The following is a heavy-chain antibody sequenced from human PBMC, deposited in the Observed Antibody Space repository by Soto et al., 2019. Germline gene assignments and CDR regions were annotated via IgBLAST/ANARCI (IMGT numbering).Heavy chain of an antibody. Sequence: SETLSLTCAVHGGSLSGYYWSWIRQPPGKGLECIGEISHSGSTDYNPSLKSRVTISMDTSKNQISLKLSSVTAADTAVYYCARRFDSWDQGTLVTVS. CDR3: ARRFDS. V-gene: IGHV4-34*01. CDR1: GGSLSGYY. CDR2: ISHSGST. J-gene: IGHJ4*02.